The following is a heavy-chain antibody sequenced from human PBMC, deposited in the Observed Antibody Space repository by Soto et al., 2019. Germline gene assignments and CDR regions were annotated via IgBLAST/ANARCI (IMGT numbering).Heavy chain of an antibody. CDR3: ARDTYYYDSSGEGGGMDV. CDR2: IYHSGST. CDR1: GGSISSGGYS. J-gene: IGHJ6*02. Sequence: PSLTCAVSGGSISSGGYSWSWIRQPPGKGLEWIGYIYHSGSTYYNPSLKSRVTISVDRSKNQFSLKLSSVTAADTAVYYCARDTYYYDSSGEGGGMDVWGQGTTVTVSS. D-gene: IGHD3-22*01. V-gene: IGHV4-30-2*01.